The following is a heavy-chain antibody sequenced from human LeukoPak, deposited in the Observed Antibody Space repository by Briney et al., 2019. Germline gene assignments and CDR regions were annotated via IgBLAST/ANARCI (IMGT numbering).Heavy chain of an antibody. V-gene: IGHV3-11*04. J-gene: IGHJ6*03. CDR2: ISSSGSTI. Sequence: GGSLRLSCAASGFTFSDYYMSWIRQAPGKGLEWVSYISSSGSTIYYADSVKVRFTISRDNAKNSLYLQMNSLRAEDTAVYYCARVGDTAMVTNYYYYYMDVWGKGTTVTVSS. CDR1: GFTFSDYY. D-gene: IGHD5-18*01. CDR3: ARVGDTAMVTNYYYYYMDV.